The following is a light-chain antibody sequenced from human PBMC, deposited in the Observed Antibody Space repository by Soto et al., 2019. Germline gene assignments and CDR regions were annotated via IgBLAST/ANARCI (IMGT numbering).Light chain of an antibody. J-gene: IGKJ1*01. CDR3: QQYSSLWT. V-gene: IGKV3-11*01. CDR1: QRVSVY. CDR2: DAS. Sequence: EIVLTQSPATLSLSPGERATLSCRASQRVSVYLAWFQQKPGQPPRLLIYDASKRATGIPPTFSGSGSTTDFTFSISILEPEYFAEYYRQQYSSLWTFGQGTKVEIK.